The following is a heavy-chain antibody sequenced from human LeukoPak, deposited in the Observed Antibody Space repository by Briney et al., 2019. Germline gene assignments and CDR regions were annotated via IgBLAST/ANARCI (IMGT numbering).Heavy chain of an antibody. D-gene: IGHD3-9*01. CDR2: VSYDENTK. V-gene: IGHV3-30*03. CDR3: VRCRIWELLSNFDL. CDR1: GFTFRSYA. J-gene: IGHJ4*02. Sequence: GGSLRLSCAASGFTFRSYAMNWVRQAPGKGLEWVAVVSYDENTKECADSVKGRFSVSRDNSNDTFFLQMNSLRGDDTAVYYCVRCRIWELLSNFDLWGQGALVIVSS.